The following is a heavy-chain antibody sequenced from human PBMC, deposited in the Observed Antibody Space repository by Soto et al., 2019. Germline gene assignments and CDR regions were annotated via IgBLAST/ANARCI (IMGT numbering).Heavy chain of an antibody. CDR2: ISYDGSNK. CDR3: AGNFDWTNDAFAI. D-gene: IGHD3-9*01. V-gene: IGHV3-30-3*01. J-gene: IGHJ3*02. Sequence: QVQLVESGGGVVQPGRSLRLSCAASGFTFSSYAMHWVRQAPGKGLEWVAVISYDGSNKYYADSVKGRFTISRDNSKNTLYLQMNSLRAEDTAVYYCAGNFDWTNDAFAIWGQGTMVTVSS. CDR1: GFTFSSYA.